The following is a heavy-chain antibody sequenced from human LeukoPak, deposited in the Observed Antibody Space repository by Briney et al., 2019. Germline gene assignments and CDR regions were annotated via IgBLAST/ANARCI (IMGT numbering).Heavy chain of an antibody. D-gene: IGHD2-15*01. CDR2: ISSSSSTI. J-gene: IGHJ4*02. Sequence: PGGSLRLSCAASGLTVSSYSMNWVRQAPGKGLEWVSYISSSSSTIYYADSVKGRFTISRDNAKNSLYLQMNSLRDGDTAVYYCARARASGRSGFDYWGQGTLVTVSS. CDR3: ARARASGRSGFDY. V-gene: IGHV3-48*02. CDR1: GLTVSSYS.